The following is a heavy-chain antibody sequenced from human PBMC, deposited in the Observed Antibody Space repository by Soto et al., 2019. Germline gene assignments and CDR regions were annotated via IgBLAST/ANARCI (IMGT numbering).Heavy chain of an antibody. CDR1: GGSMNYYK. CDR3: ARDNYGLIMAFDI. CDR2: ISHSGNT. Sequence: SETLSLTCTVSGGSMNYYKWSWIRQSPGKGLEWIGYISHSGNTNYNPSFKGRVTISVDTSKNQFSLRLSSVTAADAAVFYCARDNYGLIMAFDIWGQGSIVTAS. J-gene: IGHJ3*02. V-gene: IGHV4-59*01. D-gene: IGHD4-17*01.